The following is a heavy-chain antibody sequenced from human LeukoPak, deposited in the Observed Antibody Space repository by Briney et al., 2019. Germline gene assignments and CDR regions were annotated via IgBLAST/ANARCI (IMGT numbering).Heavy chain of an antibody. D-gene: IGHD3/OR15-3a*01. Sequence: GGSLRLSCAASGFTFSSYAMSWVRQAPGKGLEWVSSISGSSNRTYYADSVKGRFTISRDNSKNTLFLQMNSLRAEDAAVFYCARDQYDTWSRRGNFDSWGQGTLVTVSS. V-gene: IGHV3-23*01. CDR3: ARDQYDTWSRRGNFDS. CDR2: ISGSSNRT. J-gene: IGHJ4*02. CDR1: GFTFSSYA.